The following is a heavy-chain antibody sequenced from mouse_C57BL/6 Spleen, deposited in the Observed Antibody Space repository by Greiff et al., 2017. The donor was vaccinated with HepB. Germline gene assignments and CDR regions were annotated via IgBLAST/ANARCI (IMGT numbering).Heavy chain of an antibody. J-gene: IGHJ3*01. Sequence: EVQLQQPGPELVKPGASVKMSCKASGYTFTDYNMHWVKQSHGKSLEWIGYINPNNGGTSYNQKFKGKATLTVNKSSSTAYMELRSLTSEDSAVYYCACSIYDGYPFAYWGQGTLVTVAA. CDR3: ACSIYDGYPFAY. CDR1: GYTFTDYN. V-gene: IGHV1-22*01. D-gene: IGHD2-3*01. CDR2: INPNNGGT.